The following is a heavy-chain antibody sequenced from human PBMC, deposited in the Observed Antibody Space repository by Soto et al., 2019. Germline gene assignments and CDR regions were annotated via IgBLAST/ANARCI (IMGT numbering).Heavy chain of an antibody. CDR2: IYHSGST. CDR1: GGSISSGGYS. CDR3: AGNMVRGSYYYYYYGMDV. Sequence: SETLSLTCAVSGGSISSGGYSWSWIRQPPGKGLEWIGYIYHSGSTYYNPSLKSRVTISVDRSKNQFSLKLSSVTAADTAVYYCAGNMVRGSYYYYYYGMDVWGQGTTVTVSS. J-gene: IGHJ6*02. D-gene: IGHD3-10*01. V-gene: IGHV4-30-2*01.